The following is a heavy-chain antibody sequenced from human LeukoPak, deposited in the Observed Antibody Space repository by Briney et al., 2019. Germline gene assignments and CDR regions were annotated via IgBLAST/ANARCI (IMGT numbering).Heavy chain of an antibody. CDR1: GYTFTGYY. J-gene: IGHJ6*03. V-gene: IGHV1-2*02. CDR3: ARDRSGYCTNGVCSSHPYYYYYYMDV. CDR2: INPNSGGT. Sequence: ASVKVSCKASGYTFTGYYMHWVRQAPGQGLEWMGWINPNSGGTNYAQKFQGRVTMTRDTSISTAYMALSRLRSDDTAVYYCARDRSGYCTNGVCSSHPYYYYYYMDVWGKGTTVTVSS. D-gene: IGHD2-8*01.